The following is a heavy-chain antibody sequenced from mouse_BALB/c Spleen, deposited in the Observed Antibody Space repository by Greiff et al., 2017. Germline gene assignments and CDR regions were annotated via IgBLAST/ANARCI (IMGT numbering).Heavy chain of an antibody. V-gene: IGHV2-4-1*01. CDR3: ARHGYGRWYFDV. J-gene: IGHJ1*01. CDR1: GFSLTSYG. Sequence: VKLVESGPGLVQPSQSLSITCTVSGFSLTSYGVHWVRQSPGKGLEWLGVIWSGGSTDYNAAFISRLSISKDNSKSQVFFKMNSLQADDTAIYYCARHGYGRWYFDVWGAGTTVTVSS. D-gene: IGHD2-2*01. CDR2: IWSGGST.